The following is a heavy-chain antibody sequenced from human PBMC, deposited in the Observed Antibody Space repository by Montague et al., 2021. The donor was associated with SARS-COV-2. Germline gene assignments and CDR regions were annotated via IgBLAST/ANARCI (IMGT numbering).Heavy chain of an antibody. V-gene: IGHV4-59*01. Sequence: SETLSLTCTVSGGSISRYSWTWIRQPPGKGLEWIGYIYKSGSTNYNPSLTSRVTISVDTSKNQFSLKLSAVAAAETAVYYCARVGRGSSWYEVAFDIWGRGTVVTVSS. D-gene: IGHD6-13*01. CDR1: GGSISRYS. CDR3: ARVGRGSSWYEVAFDI. CDR2: IYKSGST. J-gene: IGHJ3*02.